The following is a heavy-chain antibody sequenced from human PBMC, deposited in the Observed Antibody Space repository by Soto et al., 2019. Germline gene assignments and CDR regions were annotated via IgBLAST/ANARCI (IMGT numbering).Heavy chain of an antibody. V-gene: IGHV1-69*06. D-gene: IGHD2-21*02. CDR3: ARGTLDCGGDCNAFDI. CDR1: GGTFSSYA. J-gene: IGHJ3*02. CDR2: IIPIFGTA. Sequence: SVKVSCKASGGTFSSYAISWVRQAPGQGLEWMGGIIPIFGTANYAQKFQGRVTITADKSTSTAYMELSSLRSEDAAVYYCARGTLDCGGDCNAFDIWGQGXMVTV.